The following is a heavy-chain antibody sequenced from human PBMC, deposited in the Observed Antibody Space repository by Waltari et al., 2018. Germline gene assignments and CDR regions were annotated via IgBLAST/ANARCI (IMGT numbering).Heavy chain of an antibody. D-gene: IGHD6-6*01. CDR1: GGSISSYY. Sequence: QVQLQESGPGLVKPSETLSLTCTVSGGSISSYYWSWIRPPAGKGLDWIGRIYTSGSTNYNPSLKSRVTMSVDTSKNQFSLKLSSVTAADTAVYYCARGGTNYSSSSGFDYYYYMDVWGKGTTVTVSS. CDR3: ARGGTNYSSSSGFDYYYYMDV. V-gene: IGHV4-4*07. CDR2: IYTSGST. J-gene: IGHJ6*03.